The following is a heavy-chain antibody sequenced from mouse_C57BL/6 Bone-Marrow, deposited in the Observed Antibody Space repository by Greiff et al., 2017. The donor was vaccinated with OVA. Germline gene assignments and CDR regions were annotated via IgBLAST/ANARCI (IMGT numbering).Heavy chain of an antibody. D-gene: IGHD2-5*01. CDR3: VRGGPYSNYVLFAY. J-gene: IGHJ3*01. Sequence: EVNVVESGGGLVQPKGSLKLSCAASGFTFNTYAMHWVRQAPGKGLEWVARIRSKSSNYATYYADSVKDRFTISRDDSQSMLYLQMNNLKTEDTAMYYCVRGGPYSNYVLFAYWGQGTLVTVSA. CDR2: IRSKSSNYAT. CDR1: GFTFNTYA. V-gene: IGHV10-3*01.